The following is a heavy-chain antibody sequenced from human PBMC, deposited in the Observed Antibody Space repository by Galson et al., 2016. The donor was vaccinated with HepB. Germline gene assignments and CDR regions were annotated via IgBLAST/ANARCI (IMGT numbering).Heavy chain of an antibody. D-gene: IGHD4-17*01. Sequence: SLRLSCAASGFPFSEYIMNWVRQAPGKGLEWVSSISSRSSYIYYADSVKARFTVSRDNADNSMYLQMSNLRVDDTATYYWARDSLSDYGYHYGFDILGRGTMVTVSS. CDR1: GFPFSEYI. CDR2: ISSRSSYI. V-gene: IGHV3-21*01. CDR3: ARDSLSDYGYHYGFDI. J-gene: IGHJ3*02.